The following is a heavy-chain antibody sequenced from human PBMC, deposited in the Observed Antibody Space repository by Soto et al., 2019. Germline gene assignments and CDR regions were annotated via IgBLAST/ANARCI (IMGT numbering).Heavy chain of an antibody. CDR2: INHSGST. V-gene: IGHV4-34*01. CDR3: AREKSGYSYGTGNYVMAV. CDR1: GGSFSGYY. Sequence: SETLSLTCAVYGGSFSGYYWSWIRQAPGKGLEWIGEINHSGSTNYNPSLKSRVTISVDTSKNQFSPKLSSVTAADTAVYYCAREKSGYSYGTGNYVMAVWGQGTTVTVSS. D-gene: IGHD5-18*01. J-gene: IGHJ6*02.